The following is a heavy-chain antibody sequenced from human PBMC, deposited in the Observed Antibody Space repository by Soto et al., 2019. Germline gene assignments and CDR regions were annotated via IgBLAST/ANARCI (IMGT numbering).Heavy chain of an antibody. V-gene: IGHV3-48*03. Sequence: EVQLVESGGGLVQPGGSLRLSCAASGFTFSSYEMNWVRQAPGKGLEWVSKISSSGSTIYFADSVKGRLTISRDNAKNSLYLQVNSLRAEDTAVFYCARGAYCSSTSCYMSGFDYWGQVTLVTVSS. D-gene: IGHD2-2*02. J-gene: IGHJ4*02. CDR3: ARGAYCSSTSCYMSGFDY. CDR2: ISSSGSTI. CDR1: GFTFSSYE.